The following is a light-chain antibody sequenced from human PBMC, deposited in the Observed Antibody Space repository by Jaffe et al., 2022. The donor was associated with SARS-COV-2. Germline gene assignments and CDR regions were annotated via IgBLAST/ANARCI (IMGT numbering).Light chain of an antibody. V-gene: IGKV3-20*01. CDR2: DAS. CDR3: QQYGSSPYT. Sequence: EIVLTQSPGTLSLSPGERATLSCRASQSVTSNYLAWYQQKPGQAPGLLIYDASSRATGIPDRFSGSGSGTDFTLTISGLEPEDFAVYYCQQYGSSPYTFGQGTKLEIK. CDR1: QSVTSNY. J-gene: IGKJ2*01.